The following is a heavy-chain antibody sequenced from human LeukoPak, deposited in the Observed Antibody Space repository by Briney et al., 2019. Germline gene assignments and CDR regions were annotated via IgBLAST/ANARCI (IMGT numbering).Heavy chain of an antibody. Sequence: SVKVSCKASGGTFSSYAVSWVRQAPGQGLEWMGRIIPILGIANYAQKFQGRVTITADKSTSTAYMELSSLRSEDTAVYYCARGPASTVTTSSWGQGTLVTVSS. CDR2: IIPILGIA. CDR3: ARGPASTVTTSS. CDR1: GGTFSSYA. V-gene: IGHV1-69*04. J-gene: IGHJ4*02. D-gene: IGHD4-17*01.